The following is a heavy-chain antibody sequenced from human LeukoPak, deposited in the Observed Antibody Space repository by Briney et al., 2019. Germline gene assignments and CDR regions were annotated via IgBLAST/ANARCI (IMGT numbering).Heavy chain of an antibody. CDR2: ISYDVSNN. D-gene: IGHD6-19*01. J-gene: IGHJ4*02. V-gene: IGHV3-30*18. Sequence: ISYDVSNNYSASSVTRRFTLSIDNSKNTLYLQMNSLRAEDTAVYYCANTYLRVAVAGVDYWGQGTLVTVSS. CDR3: ANTYLRVAVAGVDY.